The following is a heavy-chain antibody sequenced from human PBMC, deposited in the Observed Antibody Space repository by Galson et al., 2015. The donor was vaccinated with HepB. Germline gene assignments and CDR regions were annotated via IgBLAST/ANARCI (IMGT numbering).Heavy chain of an antibody. J-gene: IGHJ4*02. CDR1: GYTFTGYY. CDR3: ARIPGYCSGGSCSLFDY. Sequence: VSCKASGYTFTGYYLHWVRQAPGQGLEWMGWINPNSGGTNYAQKFQGRVTMTRDTSINTAYMELSRLRSDDTAVYYCARIPGYCSGGSCSLFDYWGQGTLVTVSS. CDR2: INPNSGGT. D-gene: IGHD2-15*01. V-gene: IGHV1-2*02.